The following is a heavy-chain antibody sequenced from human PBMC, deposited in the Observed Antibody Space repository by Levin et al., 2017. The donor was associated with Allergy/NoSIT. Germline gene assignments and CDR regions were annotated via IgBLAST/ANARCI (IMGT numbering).Heavy chain of an antibody. V-gene: IGHV3-48*03. D-gene: IGHD6-13*01. CDR1: GFTFSTYE. J-gene: IGHJ4*02. CDR3: ASQQGLIVFDY. Sequence: TGGSLRLSCAASGFTFSTYEMNWVRQVPGRGLEWLAYISSSGTTIYYADSVKGRFTVSRDNAKNSLYLQLNSLSAEDTAVYFCASQQGLIVFDYWGQGTLVTVSS. CDR2: ISSSGTTI.